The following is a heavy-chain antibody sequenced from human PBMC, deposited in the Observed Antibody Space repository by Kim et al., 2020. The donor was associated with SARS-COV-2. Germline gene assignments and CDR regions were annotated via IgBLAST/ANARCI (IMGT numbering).Heavy chain of an antibody. D-gene: IGHD2-21*01. J-gene: IGHJ1*01. Sequence: TYDPIPVEGRFTISRDNSKNTLYLQMNSPRAEDPAIYYCAKTSSTFKFPTWGQGTLVTVSS. CDR3: AKTSSTFKFPT. CDR2: T. V-gene: IGHV3-23*01.